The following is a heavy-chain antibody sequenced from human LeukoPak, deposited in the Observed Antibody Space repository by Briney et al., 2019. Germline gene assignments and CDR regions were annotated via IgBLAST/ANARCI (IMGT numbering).Heavy chain of an antibody. CDR2: ISGSGGST. J-gene: IGHJ4*02. Sequence: PGGSLRPSCAASGFTFSSYAMSWVRQTPVKGLEWVSAISGSGGSTYYADSVKGRFTISRDNSKNTLYLQMNSLRAEDTAVYYCAKGMVRGGWSFDYWGQGTLVTVSS. V-gene: IGHV3-23*01. CDR3: AKGMVRGGWSFDY. CDR1: GFTFSSYA. D-gene: IGHD3-10*01.